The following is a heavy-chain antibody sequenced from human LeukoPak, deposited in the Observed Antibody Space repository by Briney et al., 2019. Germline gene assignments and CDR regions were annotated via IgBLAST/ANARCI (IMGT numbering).Heavy chain of an antibody. CDR2: IYYSGST. CDR3: ARSRDGTRFDY. V-gene: IGHV4-61*01. CDR1: GGSVRGGIYY. J-gene: IGHJ4*02. D-gene: IGHD5-24*01. Sequence: SETLSLTCTVSGGSVRGGIYYWSWIRQPSGRGLEWIGYIYYSGSTNYNPSLKSRVTISVDTSKNQFSLKMSSVTAADTAVYYCARSRDGTRFDYWGQGTLVTVSS.